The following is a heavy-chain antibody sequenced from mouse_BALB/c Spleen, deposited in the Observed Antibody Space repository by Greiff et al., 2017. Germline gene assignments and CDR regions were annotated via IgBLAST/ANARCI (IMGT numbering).Heavy chain of an antibody. D-gene: IGHD2-4*01. CDR1: GFTFSSYA. J-gene: IGHJ3*01. CDR3: ARHRDADYAWFAY. CDR2: ISSGGSYT. V-gene: IGHV5-9-3*01. Sequence: EVKLMESGGGLVKPGGSLKLSCAASGFTFSSYAMSWVRQTPEKRLEWVATISSGGSYTYYPDSVKGRFTISRDNAKNTLYLQMSSLRSEDTAMYYCARHRDADYAWFAYWGQGTLVTVSA.